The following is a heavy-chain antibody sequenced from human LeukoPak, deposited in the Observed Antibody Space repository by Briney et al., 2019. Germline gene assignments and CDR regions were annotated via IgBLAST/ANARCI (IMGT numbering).Heavy chain of an antibody. Sequence: GGSLRLSCAASGFTFSSYAMSWVRQAPGKGLEWVSAISGSGGSTYYADSVKGRFTISRDNSKNTLYLQMNSLGAEDTAVYYCAKDYDSSGYYYYFDYWGQGTLVTVSS. V-gene: IGHV3-23*01. D-gene: IGHD3-22*01. CDR3: AKDYDSSGYYYYFDY. J-gene: IGHJ4*02. CDR1: GFTFSSYA. CDR2: ISGSGGST.